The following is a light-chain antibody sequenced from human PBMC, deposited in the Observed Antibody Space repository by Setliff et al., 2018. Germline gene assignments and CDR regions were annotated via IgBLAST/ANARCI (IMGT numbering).Light chain of an antibody. Sequence: QSALTQPTSVSGAPGQRVTISCAGTYSNIGSPFDVHWYQQLPGSAPKLVVFGDTHRPSGVPDRFSGSKSGTSASLTITGLRPEDEADYYCQSFDSGLRDYVFGGGTKVTVL. CDR3: QSFDSGLRDYV. CDR1: YSNIGSPFD. J-gene: IGLJ1*01. V-gene: IGLV1-40*01. CDR2: GDT.